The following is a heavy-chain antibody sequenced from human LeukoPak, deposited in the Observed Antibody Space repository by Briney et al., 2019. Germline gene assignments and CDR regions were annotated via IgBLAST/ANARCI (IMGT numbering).Heavy chain of an antibody. V-gene: IGHV1-18*01. CDR2: ISAYNGNT. CDR3: GRDATITMIVVVSMYYFDY. D-gene: IGHD3-22*01. J-gene: IGHJ4*02. CDR1: GYTFTSYG. Sequence: ASVKVSCKASGYTFTSYGISWVRQAPGQGLEWMGWISAYNGNTNYAQKLQGRVTMTTDTSTSTAYMELRSLRSDDTAVYYCGRDATITMIVVVSMYYFDYWGQGTLVTVSS.